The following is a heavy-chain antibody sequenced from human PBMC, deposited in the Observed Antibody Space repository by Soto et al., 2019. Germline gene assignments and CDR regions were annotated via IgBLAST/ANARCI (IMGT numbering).Heavy chain of an antibody. V-gene: IGHV3-66*01. D-gene: IGHD6-19*01. Sequence: GGSLRLSCAASGFTVSSNYMSWVRQAPGKGLEWVSVIYSGGSTYYADSVKGRFTISRDNSKNTLYLQMNSLRAEDTAVYYCAKDIAVTAPRAPFDCWGQGTLVTVSS. CDR3: AKDIAVTAPRAPFDC. J-gene: IGHJ4*02. CDR2: IYSGGST. CDR1: GFTVSSNY.